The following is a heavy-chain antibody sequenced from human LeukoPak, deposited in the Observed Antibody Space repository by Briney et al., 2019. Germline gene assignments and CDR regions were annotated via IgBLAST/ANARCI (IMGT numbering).Heavy chain of an antibody. CDR2: IKQDGSEK. D-gene: IGHD3-3*01. Sequence: PGGSLRLSCAASGFTFSSYWMSWVRQASGKGLEWVANIKQDGSEKYYVDSVKGRFTISRDNAKNSLYLQMNSLRAEDTAVYYCARGYDFWSGYPGGVDYWGQGTLVTVSS. J-gene: IGHJ4*02. CDR1: GFTFSSYW. V-gene: IGHV3-7*01. CDR3: ARGYDFWSGYPGGVDY.